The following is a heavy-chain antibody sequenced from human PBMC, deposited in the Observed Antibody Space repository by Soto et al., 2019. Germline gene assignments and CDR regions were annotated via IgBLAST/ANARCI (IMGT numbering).Heavy chain of an antibody. Sequence: PSETLSLTCTVSGASISNPDSYWSWIRQPPGKGLEWIGTIFFNGETSFSPSLESRLSMSVDTSKNQFSLSLRSVTASDTAVYFCAREGRLQSLDYWGQGTLVTVSS. J-gene: IGHJ4*02. CDR1: GASISNPDSY. CDR2: IFFNGET. CDR3: AREGRLQSLDY. V-gene: IGHV4-30-4*01. D-gene: IGHD4-4*01.